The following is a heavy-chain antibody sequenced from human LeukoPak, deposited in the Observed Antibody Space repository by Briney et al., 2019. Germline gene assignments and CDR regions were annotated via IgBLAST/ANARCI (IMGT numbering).Heavy chain of an antibody. CDR3: TTPRIVVAGYDAFDI. J-gene: IGHJ3*02. CDR2: IRSKANSYAT. D-gene: IGHD3-22*01. CDR1: GFTFSSYS. Sequence: GGSLRLSCAASGFTFSSYSMNWVRQASGKGLEWVGRIRSKANSYATAYAASVKGRFTISRDDSKNTAYLQMNSLKTEDTAVYYCTTPRIVVAGYDAFDIWGQGTMVTVSS. V-gene: IGHV3-73*01.